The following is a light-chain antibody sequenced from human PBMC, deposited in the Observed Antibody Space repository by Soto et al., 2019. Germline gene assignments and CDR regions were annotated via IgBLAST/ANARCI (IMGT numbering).Light chain of an antibody. J-gene: IGLJ1*01. Sequence: QCVLTKPASVYGSPGQSSTISCTRTSSDVGGYNYVSWYQQHPGKATKLMIYDVSNRPSGVSNRFSGSKSGNTASLTISGLQAEDEADYYCSSYTSSSTYVFGPGTKVPV. V-gene: IGLV2-14*01. CDR3: SSYTSSSTYV. CDR1: SSDVGGYNY. CDR2: DVS.